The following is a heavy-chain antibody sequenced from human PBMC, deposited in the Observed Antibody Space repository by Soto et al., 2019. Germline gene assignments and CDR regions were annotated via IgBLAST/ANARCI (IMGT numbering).Heavy chain of an antibody. Sequence: QMQLRQSDSGLVEPTQALSLTCAVSGDSFNSGSFSWSWIRQPPRKLLEWVGTVFLGGATRYNPYLKRRVTISADTSNHQYSLSLSSVTAADTAVYYSARAFVRGWGSDPPGFYSGMEIWGQGITVTVS. CDR3: ARAFVRGWGSDPPGFYSGMEI. V-gene: IGHV4-30-2*01. CDR2: VFLGGAT. J-gene: IGHJ6*02. D-gene: IGHD2-21*01. CDR1: GDSFNSGSFS.